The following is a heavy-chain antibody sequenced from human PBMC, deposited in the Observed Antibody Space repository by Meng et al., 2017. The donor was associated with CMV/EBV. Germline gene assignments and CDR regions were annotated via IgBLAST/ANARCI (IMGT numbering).Heavy chain of an antibody. CDR2: LYWNNDE. CDR1: GFSLSSTGVG. J-gene: IGHJ3*02. CDR3: AHRDVSRAFDI. Sequence: SGPTLVNPTPTLTLTCTFSGFSLSSTGVGVGWIRQHPGKALEWLTLLYWNNDERYSPSLKSRLSITKDTSKNQVVLTMTNMDPVDTGTYYCAHRDVSRAFDIWGQGTMVTVSS. D-gene: IGHD5/OR15-5a*01. V-gene: IGHV2-5*01.